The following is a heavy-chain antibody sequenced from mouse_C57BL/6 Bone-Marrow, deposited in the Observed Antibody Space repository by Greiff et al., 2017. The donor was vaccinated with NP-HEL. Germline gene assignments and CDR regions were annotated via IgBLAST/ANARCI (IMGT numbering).Heavy chain of an antibody. CDR3: ARGRFYYYGLYYFDY. CDR2: INPSTGGT. D-gene: IGHD1-1*01. V-gene: IGHV1-42*01. J-gene: IGHJ2*01. CDR1: GYSFTGYY. Sequence: EVQLVESGPELVKPGASVKISCKASGYSFTGYYMNWVKQSPEKSLEWIGEINPSTGGTTYNQKFKAKATLTVDKSSSTAYMQLKSLTSEDSAVYYCARGRFYYYGLYYFDYWGQGTTLTVSS.